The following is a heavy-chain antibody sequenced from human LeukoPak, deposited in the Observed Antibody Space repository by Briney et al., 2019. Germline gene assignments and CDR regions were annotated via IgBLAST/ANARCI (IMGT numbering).Heavy chain of an antibody. Sequence: PGGSLRLSCAASGFTFSDYYMSWIRQAPGKGLEWVSYISSSGSTIYYADSVKGRFTISRDNAKNSLYLQMNSLRAEDTAVYYCARETTLTTSLLDLWGQGTLVTVSS. CDR1: GFTFSDYY. CDR2: ISSSGSTI. CDR3: ARETTLTTSLLDL. V-gene: IGHV3-11*01. D-gene: IGHD4-11*01. J-gene: IGHJ5*02.